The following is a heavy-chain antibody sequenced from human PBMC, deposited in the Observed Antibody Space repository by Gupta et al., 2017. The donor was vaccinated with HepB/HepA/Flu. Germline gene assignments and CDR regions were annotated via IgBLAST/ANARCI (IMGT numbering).Heavy chain of an antibody. J-gene: IGHJ3*01. CDR3: VRWIVMDADAFDV. Sequence: QVQLVQSGPEMKKPGASVKVSCKASGYTFSAFYLQWVRQAPGQGLEWMGWINPNSGDTKYTQKVQGRVTMTRTTSISTAYMELNRLGSDDTALDYCVRWIVMDADAFDVWGHGTMVTVSS. CDR1: GYTFSAFY. CDR2: INPNSGDT. D-gene: IGHD3-22*01. V-gene: IGHV1-2*02.